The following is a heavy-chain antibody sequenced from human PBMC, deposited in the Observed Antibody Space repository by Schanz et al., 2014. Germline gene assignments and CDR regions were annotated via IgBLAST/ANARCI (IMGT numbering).Heavy chain of an antibody. CDR1: GGTFSSFT. Sequence: QVQLVQSGAEVKKPGVSVKVSCKASGGTFSSFTLTWVRQAPGQGLEWMGIINPSGGSTSYAQKFQGRVTMTRDTSTSTVYMELSSLRSEDTSVYYCARDGEAAAGCDYWGQGTLVTVSS. D-gene: IGHD6-13*01. CDR2: INPSGGST. CDR3: ARDGEAAAGCDY. V-gene: IGHV1-46*03. J-gene: IGHJ4*02.